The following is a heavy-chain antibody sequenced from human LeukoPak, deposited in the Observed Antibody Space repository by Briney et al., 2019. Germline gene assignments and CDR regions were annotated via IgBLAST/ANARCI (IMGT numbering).Heavy chain of an antibody. J-gene: IGHJ6*03. V-gene: IGHV1-8*03. CDR1: GYAFTNHD. CDR2: VIPKSANT. Sequence: GASVKVSCKASGYAFTNHDINWVRQAAGQGLEWMGYVIPKSANTGYAQKFQGRVTITWDTSINTAYMELSGLTSEDTAVYYCARSLFRTSGGYYYMDVWDKGTTVTVSS. D-gene: IGHD3/OR15-3a*01. CDR3: ARSLFRTSGGYYYMDV.